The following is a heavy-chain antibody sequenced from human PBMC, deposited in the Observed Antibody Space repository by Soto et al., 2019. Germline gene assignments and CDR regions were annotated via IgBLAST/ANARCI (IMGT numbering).Heavy chain of an antibody. V-gene: IGHV1-69*08. CDR3: ARDPYYYDSSGYLSY. D-gene: IGHD3-22*01. CDR1: GGTFSSYT. Sequence: QVQLVQSGAEVKKPGSSVKVSCKASGGTFSSYTISWVRQAPGQGLEWMGRIIPILGIANYAQKFQGRVTITADKSTSTAYMELSSLRSEDTAVYYCARDPYYYDSSGYLSYWGQGTLVTVSS. J-gene: IGHJ4*02. CDR2: IIPILGIA.